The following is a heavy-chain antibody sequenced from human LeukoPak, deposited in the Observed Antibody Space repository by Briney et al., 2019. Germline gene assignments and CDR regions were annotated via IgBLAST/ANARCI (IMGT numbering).Heavy chain of an antibody. CDR3: ARVRSERRPYYDSSKIDAFDI. CDR2: IYYSGST. CDR1: GGSISSYY. D-gene: IGHD3-22*01. Sequence: SETLSLTCTVSGGSISSYYWSWIRQPPGKGLEWIGYIYYSGSTNYNPSLKSRVTISVDTSKNQFSLKLSSVTAADTAVYYCARVRSERRPYYDSSKIDAFDIWGQGTMVTVSS. V-gene: IGHV4-59*01. J-gene: IGHJ3*02.